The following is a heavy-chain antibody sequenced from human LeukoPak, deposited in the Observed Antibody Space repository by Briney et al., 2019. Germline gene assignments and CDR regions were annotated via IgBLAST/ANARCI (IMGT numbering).Heavy chain of an antibody. Sequence: PGGSLRLSCAASGFTFNNYAFNWVRQPPGKGLEWVSGISDGGTTYYADSVKGRFTISRDNAKNSLYLQMNSLRAEDTALCYCARDDPYSGYDYDYWGRGVLVTVSS. J-gene: IGHJ4*02. V-gene: IGHV3-20*04. CDR2: ISDGGTT. D-gene: IGHD5-12*01. CDR3: ARDDPYSGYDYDY. CDR1: GFTFNNYA.